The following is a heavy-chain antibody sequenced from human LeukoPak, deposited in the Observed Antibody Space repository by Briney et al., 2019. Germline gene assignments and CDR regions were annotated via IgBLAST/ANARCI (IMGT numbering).Heavy chain of an antibody. CDR2: INPNSGGT. CDR1: GYTFTGYY. CDR3: ARAIGVGAPPAFDI. Sequence: ASVKVSCKASGYTFTGYYMHWVRQAPGQGLEWMGWINPNSGGTNYAQKFQGRVTMTRDTSISTAYMELSRLRSDDTAVYYCARAIGVGAPPAFDIWGQGTMVTVSS. V-gene: IGHV1-2*02. J-gene: IGHJ3*02. D-gene: IGHD1-26*01.